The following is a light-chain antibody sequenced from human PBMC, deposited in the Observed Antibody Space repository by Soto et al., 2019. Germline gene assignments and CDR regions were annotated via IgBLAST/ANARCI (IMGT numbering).Light chain of an antibody. V-gene: IGLV2-8*01. J-gene: IGLJ2*01. CDR3: SSFAGGGNPVL. CDR1: SSDAGGYNY. CDR2: EVT. Sequence: QSALTQPPSASGSLGQSVTISCTGTSSDAGGYNYVSWHQQHPGKAPKGMINEVTKRPPGVPDRFSGSKSGNTASLTVSGLQAEDEADYYCSSFAGGGNPVLLGGGTKLTVL.